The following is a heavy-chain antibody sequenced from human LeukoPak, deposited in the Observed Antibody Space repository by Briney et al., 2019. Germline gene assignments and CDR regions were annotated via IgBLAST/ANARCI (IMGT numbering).Heavy chain of an antibody. J-gene: IGHJ4*02. Sequence: GGSLRLSCAASGFTFSSYSMNWVRQAPGKGLEWVSSISSSSSYIYYADSVKGRFTISRDNAKNSLYLQMNSLRAEDTAVYYCARDSRSGGSFDYWGQGTLVTVSS. CDR3: ARDSRSGGSFDY. V-gene: IGHV3-21*01. CDR1: GFTFSSYS. D-gene: IGHD2-15*01. CDR2: ISSSSSYI.